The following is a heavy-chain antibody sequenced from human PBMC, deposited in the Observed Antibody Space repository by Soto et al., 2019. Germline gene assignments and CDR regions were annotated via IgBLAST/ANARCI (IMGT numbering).Heavy chain of an antibody. J-gene: IGHJ4*02. CDR1: GFTFSGSA. Sequence: GGSLRLSCAASGFTFSGSAMHCVRHASGKGLEWVGRIRSKANSYATAYAASVKGRFTISRDDSKNTAYLQMNSLKTEDTAVYYCTSTNLVAKITFGYWGQGTLVTVSS. CDR2: IRSKANSYAT. V-gene: IGHV3-73*01. CDR3: TSTNLVAKITFGY. D-gene: IGHD5-12*01.